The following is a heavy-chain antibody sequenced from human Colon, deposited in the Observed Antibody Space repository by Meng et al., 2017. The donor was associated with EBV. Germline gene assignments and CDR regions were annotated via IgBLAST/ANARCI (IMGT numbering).Heavy chain of an antibody. CDR3: ASPLGILGIIDL. V-gene: IGHV4-39*01. J-gene: IGHJ2*01. Sequence: RHRQESGPGLVKPSEPLSLPCTVVGGSIVSSSYYWGVIGQPPGKGLEWIGSIYYSGSPYYNPSLKSRFTISVDTSKNQFSLKLSSVTAADTAVYYCASPLGILGIIDLWGRGTLVTVSS. CDR1: GGSIVSSSYY. CDR2: IYYSGSP. D-gene: IGHD7-27*01.